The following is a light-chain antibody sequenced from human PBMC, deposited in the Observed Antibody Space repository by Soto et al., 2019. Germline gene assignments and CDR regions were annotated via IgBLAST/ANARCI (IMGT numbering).Light chain of an antibody. CDR3: SSYAGSSTYVV. Sequence: QSALTQPASVSGSPGQSITISCTGTSSDVGSYNLVSWYQQHPGETPKVLISEVDKRPSGVSDRFSGSKSGNTASLTISGLQAEDEALYFCSSYAGSSTYVVFGGGTQLTVL. V-gene: IGLV2-23*02. CDR2: EVD. CDR1: SSDVGSYNL. J-gene: IGLJ7*01.